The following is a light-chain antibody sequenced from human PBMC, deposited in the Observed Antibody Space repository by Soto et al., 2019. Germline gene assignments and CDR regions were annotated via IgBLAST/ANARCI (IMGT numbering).Light chain of an antibody. CDR3: QQYNSYPYT. Sequence: DIQMTQSPSTLSASVGDRVTITCRASQSISGWLAWYQQKAGKAPKLLIYKASTLESAVPSRFSGSGSGTESTLTISSLQPDDSATYYCQQYNSYPYTFGQGTKLEIK. J-gene: IGKJ2*01. V-gene: IGKV1-5*03. CDR1: QSISGW. CDR2: KAS.